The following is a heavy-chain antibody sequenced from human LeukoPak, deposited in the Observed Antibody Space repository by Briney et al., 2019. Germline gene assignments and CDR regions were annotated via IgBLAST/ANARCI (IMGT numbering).Heavy chain of an antibody. CDR2: IIPIFGTA. CDR3: ARDPHYYDNQAAFDI. CDR1: GYTFTSYG. Sequence: SVKVSCKASGYTFTSYGISWVRQAPGQGLEWMGGIIPIFGTANYAQKFQGRVTMTRDMSTSTVYMELSSLRSEDTAVYYCARDPHYYDNQAAFDIWGQGTMVTVSS. J-gene: IGHJ3*02. V-gene: IGHV1-69*05. D-gene: IGHD3-22*01.